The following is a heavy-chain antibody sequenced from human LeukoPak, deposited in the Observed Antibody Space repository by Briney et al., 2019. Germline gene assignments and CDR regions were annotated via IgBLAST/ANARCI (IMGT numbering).Heavy chain of an antibody. D-gene: IGHD3-22*01. CDR2: ISWNSGSI. J-gene: IGHJ4*02. V-gene: IGHV3-9*01. CDR1: GFTFDDYA. CDR3: AKDYYYDSSGYYGYYFDY. Sequence: GGSLRLSCAASGFTFDDYAMHWVRQAPGNGLEWVSGISWNSGSIGYADSVKGRFTISRDNAKNSLYLQMNSLRAEDTALYYCAKDYYYDSSGYYGYYFDYWGQGTLVTVSS.